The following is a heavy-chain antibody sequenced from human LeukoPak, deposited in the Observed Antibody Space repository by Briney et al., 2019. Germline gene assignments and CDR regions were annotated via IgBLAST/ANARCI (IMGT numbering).Heavy chain of an antibody. V-gene: IGHV1-8*01. D-gene: IGHD3-16*01. CDR2: MNPNSGNT. J-gene: IGHJ4*02. CDR1: GYTFTSYD. Sequence: GASVKVSCKASGYTFTSYDINWVRQATGQGLEWMGWMNPNSGNTGYAQKFQGRVTMTRNTSISTAYMELSRLRYDDTAVYYCARVPTGEPSSYWGQGTLVTVSS. CDR3: ARVPTGEPSSY.